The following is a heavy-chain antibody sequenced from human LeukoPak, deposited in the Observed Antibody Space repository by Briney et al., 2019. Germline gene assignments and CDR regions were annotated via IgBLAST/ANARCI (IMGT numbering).Heavy chain of an antibody. D-gene: IGHD5-18*01. CDR2: ISGSGGST. Sequence: GGSLRLSCAASGFTFSSYAMSWVRQAPGKGLEWVSAISGSGGSTYYADSVKGRFTISRDNSKNTLYLQMNSLRAEDTAVYYCAKLGSVLGYSYGFYSVLQANYFDYWGQGTLVTVSS. V-gene: IGHV3-23*01. CDR1: GFTFSSYA. J-gene: IGHJ4*02. CDR3: AKLGSVLGYSYGFYSVLQANYFDY.